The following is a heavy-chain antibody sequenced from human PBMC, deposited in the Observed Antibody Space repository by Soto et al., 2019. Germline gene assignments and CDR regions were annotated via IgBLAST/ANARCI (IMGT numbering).Heavy chain of an antibody. CDR1: GFTFSSYV. CDR2: ISYDGSNK. D-gene: IGHD4-17*01. J-gene: IGHJ5*02. Sequence: QVQLVESGGGVVQPGRSLRLSCAASGFTFSSYVMHWVRQAPGKGLEWVAVISYDGSNKYYADSVNGRFTLSRDNPKHTMYLQMNSLRPEDTAVYYCARDARPLYGDYGGWFDAWGQGTLVTFSS. CDR3: ARDARPLYGDYGGWFDA. V-gene: IGHV3-30-3*01.